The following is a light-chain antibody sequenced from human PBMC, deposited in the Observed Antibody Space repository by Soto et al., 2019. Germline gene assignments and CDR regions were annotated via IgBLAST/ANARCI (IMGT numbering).Light chain of an antibody. CDR3: QQYGDSPYT. CDR2: GAS. V-gene: IGKV3-20*01. CDR1: QSVNNNF. J-gene: IGKJ2*01. Sequence: EIVLTQSPGTLSLSPGERAALSCGASQSVNNNFLAWYQQIPGQAPRLLIYGASSRASGIPDRFSGSGSGTDFTLTISRLEHEDVAVYYCQQYGDSPYTFGQGTKLQIK.